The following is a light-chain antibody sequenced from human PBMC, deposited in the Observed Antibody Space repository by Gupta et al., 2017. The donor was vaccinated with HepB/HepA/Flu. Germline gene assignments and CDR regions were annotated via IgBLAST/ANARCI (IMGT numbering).Light chain of an antibody. CDR3: QQSDSTSWT. CDR1: QSISNY. V-gene: IGKV1-39*01. CDR2: AAS. Sequence: DIQMTQSPSSLSASVGDRVTITCRASQSISNYLNWYQQVPGKAPKLLIYAASDLQSGVPSRFSGSGSGTHFTLTISSLQPEDFATYYCQQSDSTSWTFGQGTKVEIK. J-gene: IGKJ1*01.